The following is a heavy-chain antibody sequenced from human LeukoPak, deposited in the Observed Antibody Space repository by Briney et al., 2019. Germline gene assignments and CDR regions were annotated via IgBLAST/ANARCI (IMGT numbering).Heavy chain of an antibody. CDR2: IYYSGST. Sequence: SETLSLTCTVSGGSISSYYWSWIRQPPGKGLEWIGYIYYSGSTNYNPSLKSRVTISVDTSKNQFSLKLSSVTAADTAVYYCARDADYYGSGSFDYWGQGTLATVSS. CDR3: ARDADYYGSGSFDY. D-gene: IGHD3-10*01. V-gene: IGHV4-59*01. CDR1: GGSISSYY. J-gene: IGHJ4*02.